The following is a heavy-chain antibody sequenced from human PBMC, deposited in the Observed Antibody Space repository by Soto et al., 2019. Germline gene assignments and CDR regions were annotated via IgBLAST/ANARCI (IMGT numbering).Heavy chain of an antibody. CDR3: TRDYPSSSGWDGALASDI. CDR1: GFTFGEYA. V-gene: IGHV3-49*03. Sequence: GGSLRLAGTASGFTFGEYAMSWFRQAPGMGLEGVGFIRSKADGGTTEYAASVKGRFTISRDDSKSIAYLQMNSLKTEDTAVYYCTRDYPSSSGWDGALASDIWGRGMMVTVSS. CDR2: IRSKADGGTT. D-gene: IGHD6-19*01. J-gene: IGHJ3*02.